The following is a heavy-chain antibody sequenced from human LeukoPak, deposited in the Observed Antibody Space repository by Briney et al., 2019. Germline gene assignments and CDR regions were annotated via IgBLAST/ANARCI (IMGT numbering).Heavy chain of an antibody. CDR1: GFTFRSNG. D-gene: IGHD1-26*01. CDR3: ARVLVGALDY. CDR2: IKEDGSEK. Sequence: GGPLRLSCAASGFTFRSNGLSWFRQAPGKGLEWVANIKEDGSEKSYVDSVKGRFTISRDNAKNLLYLQMNSLRAEETAVYYCARVLVGALDYWGQGTLVTVSS. V-gene: IGHV3-7*03. J-gene: IGHJ4*02.